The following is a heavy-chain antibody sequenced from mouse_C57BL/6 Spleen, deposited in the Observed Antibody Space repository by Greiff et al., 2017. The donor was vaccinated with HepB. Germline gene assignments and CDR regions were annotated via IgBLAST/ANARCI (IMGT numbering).Heavy chain of an antibody. CDR1: GYTFTSYW. J-gene: IGHJ2*01. D-gene: IGHD2-2*01. V-gene: IGHV1-55*01. Sequence: VQLQQPGTELVKPGASVKMSCKASGYTFTSYWITWVKQRHGQGLEWIGDINPSSGSTNYNEKFKSKATLTVDTSSSTAYMQLSSLTSEDSAVYYCAKGYPYCFDYWGQGTTLTVSS. CDR2: INPSSGST. CDR3: AKGYPYCFDY.